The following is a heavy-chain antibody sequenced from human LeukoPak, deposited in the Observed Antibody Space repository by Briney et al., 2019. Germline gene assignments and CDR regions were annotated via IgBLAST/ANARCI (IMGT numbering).Heavy chain of an antibody. CDR1: GFTFSSFA. CDR3: AKVAGELLLYFDY. V-gene: IGHV3-23*01. Sequence: GGSLRLSCAASGFTFSSFAITWVRQAPGKGLEWVSAISGSGGSTYYADSVKGRFTISRDNSKNTLYLQMNSLRAEDTAVYYCAKVAGELLLYFDYWGQGTLVTVSS. J-gene: IGHJ4*02. D-gene: IGHD1-26*01. CDR2: ISGSGGST.